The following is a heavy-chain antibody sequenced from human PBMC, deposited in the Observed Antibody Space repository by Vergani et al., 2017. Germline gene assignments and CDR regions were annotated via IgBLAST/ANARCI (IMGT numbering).Heavy chain of an antibody. CDR2: IKQDGSEK. D-gene: IGHD3-3*01. V-gene: IGHV3-7*01. CDR1: GFTFSSYW. CDR3: ARFGAAPLYYFDY. J-gene: IGHJ4*02. Sequence: EVQLVESGGGLVQPGGSLRLSCAASGFTFSSYWMSWVRQAPGKGLEWVANIKQDGSEKYYVDSVKGRFTISRDNAKNSLYLQMNSLRAEDTAVYYCARFGAAPLYYFDYWGQGTLVTVSS.